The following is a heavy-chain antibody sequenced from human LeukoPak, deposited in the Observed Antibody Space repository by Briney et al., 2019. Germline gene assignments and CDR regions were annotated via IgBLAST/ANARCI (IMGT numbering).Heavy chain of an antibody. V-gene: IGHV3-23*01. CDR2: ISGSGHNT. Sequence: GGSLRLSCSASGFTFSNYAMSWVRQAPGKGLEWVSTISGSGHNTYYVDSVKGRFTISRDNSKNTLYLQMNSLRVDDTAVYYRVKGSTTHYYYHMDVWGKGTTVNGSS. CDR1: GFTFSNYA. CDR3: VKGSTTHYYYHMDV. D-gene: IGHD1-7*01. J-gene: IGHJ6*03.